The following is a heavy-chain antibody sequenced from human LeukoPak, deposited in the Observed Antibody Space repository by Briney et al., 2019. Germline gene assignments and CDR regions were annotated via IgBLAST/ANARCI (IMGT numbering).Heavy chain of an antibody. CDR3: ARDHHYYYYYMDV. V-gene: IGHV4-59*01. CDR2: IYYSGST. J-gene: IGHJ6*03. CDR1: GGSISSYY. Sequence: PSETLSLTCTVSGGSISSYYWSWIRQPPGKGLEWIGYIYYSGSTTYNASLKSRVTISVDTSKNQFSLKLSSVTAADTAVYYCARDHHYYYYYMDVWGKGTTVTVSS.